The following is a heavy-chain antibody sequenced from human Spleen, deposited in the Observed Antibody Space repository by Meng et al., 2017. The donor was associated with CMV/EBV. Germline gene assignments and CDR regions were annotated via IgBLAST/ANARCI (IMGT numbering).Heavy chain of an antibody. CDR3: ARVFMYYDFWSGYYDF. CDR1: GFTFDRYW. J-gene: IGHJ4*02. D-gene: IGHD3-3*01. CDR2: IKEDGSEK. Sequence: GGSLRLSCAASGFTFDRYWMSWVRQAPGKGLEWVANIKEDGSEKYHVDSVKGRFTISRDNAKNTLFLQMNSLRAEDTAVYYCARVFMYYDFWSGYYDFWGQGTLVTVSS. V-gene: IGHV3-7*01.